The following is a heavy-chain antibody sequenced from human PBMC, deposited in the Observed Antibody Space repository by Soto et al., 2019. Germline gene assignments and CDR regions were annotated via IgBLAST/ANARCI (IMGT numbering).Heavy chain of an antibody. J-gene: IGHJ6*02. V-gene: IGHV1-18*04. CDR1: GYTFTSYG. CDR2: ISAYNGNT. Sequence: VKVSCKASGYTFTSYGISWVRQAPGQGLEWMGWISAYNGNTNYAQKLQGRVTMTTDTSTSTAYMELRSLRSDDTAVYYCARDSLFGAIYYYYYGMDVWGQGTTVTVSS. D-gene: IGHD3-3*01. CDR3: ARDSLFGAIYYYYYGMDV.